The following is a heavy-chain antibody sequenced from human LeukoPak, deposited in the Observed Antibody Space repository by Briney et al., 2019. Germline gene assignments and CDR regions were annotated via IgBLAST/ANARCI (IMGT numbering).Heavy chain of an antibody. CDR2: INDDGRST. V-gene: IGHV3-74*01. Sequence: GGSLRLSCAASGFTFSSYWMHWVRQAPGKGLVGVSRINDDGRSTSYADSVKGRFTISRDNAKNSLYLQMNSLRAEDTAVYYCARDLVAAADFDYWGQGTLVTVSS. CDR3: ARDLVAAADFDY. D-gene: IGHD6-13*01. CDR1: GFTFSSYW. J-gene: IGHJ4*02.